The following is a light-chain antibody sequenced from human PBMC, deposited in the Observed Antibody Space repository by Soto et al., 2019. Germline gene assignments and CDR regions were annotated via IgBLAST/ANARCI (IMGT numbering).Light chain of an antibody. J-gene: IGKJ4*01. CDR1: QSVSSSY. V-gene: IGKV3-20*01. CDR3: QQYGSGGLT. CDR2: GAS. Sequence: EIVLTQSPGTLSLSPGERATLSCRASQSVSSSYLAWYQQKPGQAPRLLIYGASSRAIGIPDRFSGSGSGTDFTLTISRLEPEDFAVYYCQQYGSGGLTFGGGTKVEIK.